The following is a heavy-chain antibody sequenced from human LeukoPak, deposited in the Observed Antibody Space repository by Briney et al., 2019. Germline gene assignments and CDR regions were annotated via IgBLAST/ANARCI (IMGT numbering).Heavy chain of an antibody. CDR1: GYTFTSYD. CDR3: ARGVPYCSGGSCYPGLNY. D-gene: IGHD2-15*01. Sequence: GASVKVSCKASGYTFTSYDINWVRQATGQGLEWMGWMNPNSGNTGYAQKFQGRVTITRSTSISTAYMELSSLRSEDTAVYYCARGVPYCSGGSCYPGLNYWGQGTLVTVSS. J-gene: IGHJ4*02. V-gene: IGHV1-8*03. CDR2: MNPNSGNT.